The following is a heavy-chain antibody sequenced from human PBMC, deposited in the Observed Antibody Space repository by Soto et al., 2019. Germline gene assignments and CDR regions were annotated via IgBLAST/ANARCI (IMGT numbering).Heavy chain of an antibody. D-gene: IGHD4-17*01. V-gene: IGHV1-18*04. J-gene: IGHJ3*02. CDR1: GYTFTSYG. Sequence: ASVKVSCKASGYTFTSYGISWVRQAPGQGLEWMGWISAYNGNTNYAQKLQGRVTMTTDTSTSTAYMELRSLRSDDTAVYYCARDLDNYGDYVGNDAFDIWGQGTMVTVSS. CDR2: ISAYNGNT. CDR3: ARDLDNYGDYVGNDAFDI.